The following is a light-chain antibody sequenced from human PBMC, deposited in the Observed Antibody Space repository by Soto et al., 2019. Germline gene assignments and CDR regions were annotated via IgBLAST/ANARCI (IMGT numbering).Light chain of an antibody. Sequence: QSALTQPASVSGCPGQSITISRTGTRRDVGGYNYVSWYQQHPDKAPKLIIYAVPTPPSGVSNRFSGSKSGNTASLTISGLQAEDAADYSSSSYTSSSTFVFGTGTKVTVL. V-gene: IGLV2-14*01. J-gene: IGLJ1*01. CDR2: AVP. CDR3: SSYTSSSTFV. CDR1: RRDVGGYNY.